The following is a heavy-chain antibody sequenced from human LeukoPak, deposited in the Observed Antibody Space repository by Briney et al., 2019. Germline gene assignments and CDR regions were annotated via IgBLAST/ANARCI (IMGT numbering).Heavy chain of an antibody. D-gene: IGHD2-15*01. CDR3: ARVGIDCSGGSCYFGIDY. V-gene: IGHV4-59*01. Sequence: SETLSLTCTVSGGSISSYYWSWIRQPPGKGLEWIGYIYYSGSTNYNPSLKSRVTISVDTSKNQFSLKLSSVTAADTAVYYCARVGIDCSGGSCYFGIDYRGQGTLVTVSS. CDR1: GGSISSYY. J-gene: IGHJ4*02. CDR2: IYYSGST.